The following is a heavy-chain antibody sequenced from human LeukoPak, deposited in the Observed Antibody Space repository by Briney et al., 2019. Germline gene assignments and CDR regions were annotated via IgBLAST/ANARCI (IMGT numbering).Heavy chain of an antibody. CDR3: ARVSSGSYYDS. CDR1: GFTFRSYW. Sequence: PGGSLRLSCAASGFTFRSYWMHWVSQDPGEGLVWVSLMNGDGSSTSYADSVKGRFTISRDNAKNTLYLQMNRLRAEDTAVYYCARVSSGSYYDSWGQGTLVTVSS. V-gene: IGHV3-74*01. CDR2: MNGDGSST. J-gene: IGHJ4*02. D-gene: IGHD3-10*01.